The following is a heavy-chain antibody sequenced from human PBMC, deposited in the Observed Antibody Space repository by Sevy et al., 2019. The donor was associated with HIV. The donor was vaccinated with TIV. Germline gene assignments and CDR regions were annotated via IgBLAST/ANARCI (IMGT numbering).Heavy chain of an antibody. CDR1: GFTFSSYS. D-gene: IGHD2-15*01. J-gene: IGHJ4*02. V-gene: IGHV3-48*02. Sequence: GGSLRLSCAASGFTFSSYSMNWVRQAPGKGLEWVSYISSSSSTIYYADSVKGRFTISGDNAKNSLYLQMNSLRDEDTAVYYCARDGGGCSGGSCYSGNHFDYWGQGTLVTVSS. CDR2: ISSSSSTI. CDR3: ARDGGGCSGGSCYSGNHFDY.